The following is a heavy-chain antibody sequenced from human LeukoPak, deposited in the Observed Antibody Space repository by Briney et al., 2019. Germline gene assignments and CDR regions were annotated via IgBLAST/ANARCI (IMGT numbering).Heavy chain of an antibody. V-gene: IGHV4-4*02. CDR2: VNLQGST. CDR3: ARQSRWGGYYYDSSGPDY. CDR1: GGSITSTNY. J-gene: IGHJ4*02. D-gene: IGHD3-22*01. Sequence: SETLSLTCGVSGGSITSTNYWTWVRQPPGKGLEWIGEVNLQGSTNYNPSLMGRVAISVDTSKNQFSLKLSSVTAADTAVYYCARQSRWGGYYYDSSGPDYWGQGTLVTVSS.